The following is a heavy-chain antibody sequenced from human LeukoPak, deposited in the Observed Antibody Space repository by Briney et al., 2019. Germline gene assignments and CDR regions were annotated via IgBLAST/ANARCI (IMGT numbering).Heavy chain of an antibody. CDR1: GGSFSGYY. CDR3: ARVRGVHYVNFDY. CDR2: INHSGST. V-gene: IGHV4-34*01. J-gene: IGHJ4*02. Sequence: NPSETLSLTCAVYGGSFSGYYWSWIRQPPGKGLEWSGEINHSGSTNYNPSLKSRVTISVDTSKNQFSLKLSSVTAADTAVYYCARVRGVHYVNFDYWGQGTLVTVSS. D-gene: IGHD3-10*01.